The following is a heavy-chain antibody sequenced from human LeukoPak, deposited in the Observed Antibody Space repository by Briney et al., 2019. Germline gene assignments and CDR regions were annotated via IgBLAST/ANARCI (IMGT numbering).Heavy chain of an antibody. CDR1: GGSISSGDYY. Sequence: SETLSLTCTVSGGSISSGDYYWSWIRQPPGKGLEWIGYIYYSGSTYYNPSLKSRVTISVDTSKNQFSLKLSSVTAADTAVYYCARKNLYYYDSSGYSPWGQGTLVPASS. J-gene: IGHJ5*02. D-gene: IGHD3-22*01. CDR3: ARKNLYYYDSSGYSP. V-gene: IGHV4-30-4*08. CDR2: IYYSGST.